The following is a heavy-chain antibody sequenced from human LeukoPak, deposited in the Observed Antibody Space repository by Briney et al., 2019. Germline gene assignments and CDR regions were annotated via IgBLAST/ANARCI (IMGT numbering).Heavy chain of an antibody. CDR2: ISGSGGST. CDR1: GFTFSSYA. Sequence: GGSLRLSCAASGFTFSSYAMSWVRQAPGKGLEWVSAISGSGGSTYYADSVKGRFTISRDNAKNSLYLQMNSLRAEDMALYYCAKDISVGSSSWFDYWGQGTLVTVSS. V-gene: IGHV3-23*01. CDR3: AKDISVGSSSWFDY. J-gene: IGHJ4*02. D-gene: IGHD6-13*01.